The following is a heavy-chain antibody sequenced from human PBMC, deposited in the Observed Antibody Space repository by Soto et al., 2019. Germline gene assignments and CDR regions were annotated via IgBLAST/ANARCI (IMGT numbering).Heavy chain of an antibody. CDR2: TDHSGNT. J-gene: IGHJ5*02. V-gene: IGHV4-30-2*01. Sequence: QLQLQESGSGLVRPSQTLSLTCAVSGGSISSGGYSWNWIRQPPGKGLEWIGYTDHSGNTLYNPSLKSRVTISVDKSKNQFSLKLSSVTAADTAVYYCARDQLEENWFDPWGQGTLVTVSS. CDR3: ARDQLEENWFDP. D-gene: IGHD1-1*01. CDR1: GGSISSGGYS.